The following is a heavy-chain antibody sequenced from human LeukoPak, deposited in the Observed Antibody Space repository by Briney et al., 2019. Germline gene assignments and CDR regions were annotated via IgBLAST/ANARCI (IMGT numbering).Heavy chain of an antibody. CDR1: GGSISSYY. Sequence: SETLSLTYTVSGGSISSYYWSWIRQPPGKGLEWIGYIYYSGSTNYNPSLKSRVTISVDTSKNQFSLKLSSVTAADTAVYYCARGPTTVTRAFDYWGQGTLVTVSS. CDR3: ARGPTTVTRAFDY. D-gene: IGHD4-17*01. V-gene: IGHV4-59*12. J-gene: IGHJ4*02. CDR2: IYYSGST.